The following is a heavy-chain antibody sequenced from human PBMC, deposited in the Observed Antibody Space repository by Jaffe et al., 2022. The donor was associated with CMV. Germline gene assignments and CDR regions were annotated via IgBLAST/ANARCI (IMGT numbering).Heavy chain of an antibody. CDR2: FFYRGST. CDR3: ARGRGFYEAADS. CDR1: GDSISNYY. V-gene: IGHV4-59*01. J-gene: IGHJ5*01. Sequence: QMQLKESGPGLVKPSETLSLTCIVSGDSISNYYWSWIRQSPGKGLEWIGYFFYRGSTNYNPSLKSRVTMSVETSKNQFSLKLSSVTAADTAIYYCARGRGFYEAADSWGQGTLVTVSS. D-gene: IGHD3-3*01.